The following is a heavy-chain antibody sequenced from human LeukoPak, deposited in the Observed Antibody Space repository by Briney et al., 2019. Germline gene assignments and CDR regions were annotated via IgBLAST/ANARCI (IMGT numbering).Heavy chain of an antibody. CDR1: GGTFNNYA. CDR2: IIPIFGTT. Sequence: SVKVSCKPSGGTFNNYAVAWVRQAPGQGLEWMGQIIPIFGTTSYAPKFQGRVAITADEMTTTAYMELSFLISEDTAVYYCTRDSLAASAPGYFDSWGQGSLVTVSS. D-gene: IGHD6-13*01. CDR3: TRDSLAASAPGYFDS. J-gene: IGHJ4*02. V-gene: IGHV1-69*13.